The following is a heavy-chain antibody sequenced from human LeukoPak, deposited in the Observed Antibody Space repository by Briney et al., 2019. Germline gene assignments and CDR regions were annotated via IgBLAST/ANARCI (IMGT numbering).Heavy chain of an antibody. Sequence: GGSLRLSCAASGFTFRSYSMNWVRQAPGKGLEWVSSISSSSSYIYYADSVKGRFAISRDNAKNSLYLQMNSLRAEDTAVYYCARGEDCSSTSCFNYGMDVWGKGPRSPSPQ. J-gene: IGHJ6*01. D-gene: IGHD2-2*01. CDR1: GFTFRSYS. CDR2: ISSSSSYI. V-gene: IGHV3-21*01. CDR3: ARGEDCSSTSCFNYGMDV.